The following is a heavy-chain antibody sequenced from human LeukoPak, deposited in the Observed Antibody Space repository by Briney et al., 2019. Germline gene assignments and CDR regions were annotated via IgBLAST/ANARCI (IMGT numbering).Heavy chain of an antibody. CDR2: VSGRSSGI. V-gene: IGHV3-11*01. Sequence: GGSLRLSCAASGFTFSDHYMSWIRQAPGKGLEWVSYVSGRSSGIYYADSVKGRFTISRDNAKNSLFLQMKSLSAEDTAAYYCASVLLGSTNAFDFWGQGTMVTVSS. D-gene: IGHD1-26*01. CDR3: ASVLLGSTNAFDF. CDR1: GFTFSDHY. J-gene: IGHJ3*01.